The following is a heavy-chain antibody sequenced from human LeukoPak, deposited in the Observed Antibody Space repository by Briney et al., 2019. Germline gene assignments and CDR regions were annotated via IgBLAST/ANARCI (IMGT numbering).Heavy chain of an antibody. CDR1: GFIFSSYA. CDR2: ISGSGGST. D-gene: IGHD2-2*01. CDR3: SRESYQRPPSQPHHYFFDY. J-gene: IGHJ4*02. Sequence: GGSLRLSCAASGFIFSSYAMSWVRQAPGKGLEWVSAISGSGGSTYYADSVKGRFTISRDNSKNTLYLQMDSLKTEDTAVYFCSRESYQRPPSQPHHYFFDYWGQGTLVTVSS. V-gene: IGHV3-23*01.